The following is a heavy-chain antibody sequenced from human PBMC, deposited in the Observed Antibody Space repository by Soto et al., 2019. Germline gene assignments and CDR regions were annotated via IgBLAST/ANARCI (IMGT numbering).Heavy chain of an antibody. CDR1: GFTFNNYA. D-gene: IGHD2-15*01. J-gene: IGHJ4*02. V-gene: IGHV3-23*01. Sequence: GGSLRLSCPASGFTFNNYAMGWVRQAPEKGLEWVSAITGSGSDAYYVDSVKGRFTISRDNSKNTLYLQMNSLRAEDTAVYYCAKLGSSSCSHHYYYDYWGQGTLVTVSS. CDR3: AKLGSSSCSHHYYYDY. CDR2: ITGSGSDA.